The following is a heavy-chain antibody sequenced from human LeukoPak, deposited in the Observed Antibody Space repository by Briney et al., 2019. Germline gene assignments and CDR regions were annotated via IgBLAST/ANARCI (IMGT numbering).Heavy chain of an antibody. D-gene: IGHD6-6*01. CDR2: SHHSGST. V-gene: IGHV4-30-2*01. CDR3: ARYSSSARNFDF. J-gene: IGHJ4*02. CDR1: GGSVSSGSYY. Sequence: SETLSLTCTVSGGSVSSGSYYWSWIRQPPGKGLEWIGYSHHSGSTYYNPSLKSRVTISVDRSKNQFSLKLSSVTAADTAVYYCARYSSSARNFDFWGQGTLVTVSS.